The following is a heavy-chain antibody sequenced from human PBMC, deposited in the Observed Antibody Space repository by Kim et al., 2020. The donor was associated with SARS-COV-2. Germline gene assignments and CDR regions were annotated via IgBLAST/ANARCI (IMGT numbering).Heavy chain of an antibody. V-gene: IGHV3-23*01. Sequence: GRFTISRDNSKNTLYLQMNSLRAEDTAVYYCAKDLSHCSSTSCYATERDYWGQGTLVTVSS. J-gene: IGHJ4*02. D-gene: IGHD2-2*01. CDR3: AKDLSHCSSTSCYATERDY.